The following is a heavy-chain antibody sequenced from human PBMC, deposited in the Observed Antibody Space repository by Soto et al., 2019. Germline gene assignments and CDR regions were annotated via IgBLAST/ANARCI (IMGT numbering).Heavy chain of an antibody. J-gene: IGHJ4*02. D-gene: IGHD3-16*01. Sequence: QVQLQESGPGLVKPSGTLSLICAVSGGSVTSNEWWTWIRQPPGKGLEWIGEIYHSGSTNYNPTLKSRVTMAVDTSKNQFSLTLNSVTAAVTAVLYWARSIMIGPARRLDYWGQGTLVTVSS. CDR1: GGSVTSNEW. V-gene: IGHV4-4*02. CDR2: IYHSGST. CDR3: ARSIMIGPARRLDY.